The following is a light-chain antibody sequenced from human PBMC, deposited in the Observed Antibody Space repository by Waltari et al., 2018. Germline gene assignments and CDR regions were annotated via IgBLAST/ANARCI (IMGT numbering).Light chain of an antibody. CDR1: QSVKTN. CDR3: QQYNNWPPVFT. V-gene: IGKV3-15*01. CDR2: GAS. Sequence: EIVMTQSPATLSVSPGERATLSCRASQSVKTNLAWYQQKPGQAPRLLIYGASNRATGVPARFSGSGSGTDFTLTISSLQSEDFALYYCQQYNNWPPVFTFGPGTKVDIK. J-gene: IGKJ3*01.